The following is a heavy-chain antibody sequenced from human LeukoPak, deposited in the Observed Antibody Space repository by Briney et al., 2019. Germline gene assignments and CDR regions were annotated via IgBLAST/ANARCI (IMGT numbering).Heavy chain of an antibody. J-gene: IGHJ4*02. Sequence: PGGSLRLSCEASAFTFSGYYMHWVRQVPGTGLVWVSRINRDGSTTNYADSVKGRFTISRDNAKNTLYLQMNSLRAEDTAVYYCARGHGTGYCQDYWGQGILVTVSS. CDR3: ARGHGTGYCQDY. D-gene: IGHD3-9*01. CDR1: AFTFSGYY. CDR2: INRDGSTT. V-gene: IGHV3-74*01.